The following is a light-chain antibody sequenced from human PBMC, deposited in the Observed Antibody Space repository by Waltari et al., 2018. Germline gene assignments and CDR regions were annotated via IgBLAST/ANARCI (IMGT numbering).Light chain of an antibody. CDR1: TSDVGGYNY. CDR2: DVN. V-gene: IGLV2-14*03. CDR3: SSYTGGTTLVV. J-gene: IGLJ2*01. Sequence: QSALTQPASVSGSPGQSITISCTGTTSDVGGYNYVSWYQQHPGKAPKLVIYDVNNRPSGVSTRFSGSKSGNTASLTISGLQTEDEADYHCSSYTGGTTLVVFGGGTKLTVL.